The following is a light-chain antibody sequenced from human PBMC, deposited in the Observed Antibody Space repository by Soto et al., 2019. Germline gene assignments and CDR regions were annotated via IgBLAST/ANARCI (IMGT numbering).Light chain of an antibody. J-gene: IGKJ1*01. CDR2: GAS. Sequence: EIVMTQSPATLSVSPGERATLSCRASQSVSSKLAWYQQKPGQAPRLLIYGASTRATGIPARFSGSGSGTDFTLTISMQEQEDFAVYCCQQDGRSPWTFGQGTKVDI. CDR3: QQDGRSPWT. CDR1: QSVSSK. V-gene: IGKV3-15*01.